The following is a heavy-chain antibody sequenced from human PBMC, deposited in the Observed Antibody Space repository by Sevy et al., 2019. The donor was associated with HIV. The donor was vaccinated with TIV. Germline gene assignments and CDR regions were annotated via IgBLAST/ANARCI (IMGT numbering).Heavy chain of an antibody. CDR3: ARGGGNGWYYFDY. CDR2: IIPILGTT. J-gene: IGHJ4*02. Sequence: ASLKVSCKASGGIFKTYGFSWVRQAPGQGPEWVGGIIPILGTTNYAQKFQDRVTIGADEYTKTVHMELRNLRSEDTGVYYCARGGGNGWYYFDYWGQETLVTVSS. D-gene: IGHD6-19*01. V-gene: IGHV1-69*13. CDR1: GGIFKTYG.